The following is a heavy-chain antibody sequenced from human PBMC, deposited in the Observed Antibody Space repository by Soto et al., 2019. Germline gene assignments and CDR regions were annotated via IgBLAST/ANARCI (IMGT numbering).Heavy chain of an antibody. Sequence: LRLSFAASGFTFSSYEMNWVRQASGKGLEWVSYILGSGGTIYYADSVKGRFTVSRDNAKNSLYLQMNSLRADDTAVYFCARVRATGPGDYWGQGTQVTVSS. CDR3: ARVRATGPGDY. CDR1: GFTFSSYE. D-gene: IGHD1-1*01. V-gene: IGHV3-48*03. CDR2: ILGSGGTI. J-gene: IGHJ4*02.